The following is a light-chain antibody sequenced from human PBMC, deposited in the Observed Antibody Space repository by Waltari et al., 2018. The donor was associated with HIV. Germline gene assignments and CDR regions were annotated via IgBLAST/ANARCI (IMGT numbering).Light chain of an antibody. CDR2: GAS. J-gene: IGKJ1*01. CDR1: QTVDRNC. Sequence: TLSLSPGERATLSCRASQTVDRNCLAWYQQTPGQAPRLLIYGASSRATGVPDRFSGSGSGTDFTLTISRLEPEDFAVFYCQQYSIAPWTFGQGTKVEV. CDR3: QQYSIAPWT. V-gene: IGKV3-20*01.